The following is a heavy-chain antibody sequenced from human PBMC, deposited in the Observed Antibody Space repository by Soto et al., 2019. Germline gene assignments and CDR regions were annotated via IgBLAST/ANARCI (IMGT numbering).Heavy chain of an antibody. CDR3: AKEGFNTTMAAGYVDY. CDR2: ISSDGSIK. D-gene: IGHD5-18*01. V-gene: IGHV3-30*18. CDR1: GFTFRDSG. Sequence: LRLSCAASGFTFRDSGMHWVRQAPGKGLEWVADISSDGSIKFYGDSMKGRFTISRDNSKNTVYLQMNSLRREDTALYYCAKEGFNTTMAAGYVDYWGQGTLVTVSS. J-gene: IGHJ4*02.